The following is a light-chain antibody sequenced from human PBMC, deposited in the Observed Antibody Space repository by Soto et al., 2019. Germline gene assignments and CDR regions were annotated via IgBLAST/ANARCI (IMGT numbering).Light chain of an antibody. CDR1: QSVSNY. Sequence: EIVLTQSPATLSLSPGERATLSWRASQSVSNYLAWYQQKPGQAPRRLIYDASNRATDIPARFSGSGSGTDFTLTISSLETEDFAVYYCQQRSNWPPFTFGHGTRLEIK. CDR2: DAS. J-gene: IGKJ5*01. CDR3: QQRSNWPPFT. V-gene: IGKV3-11*01.